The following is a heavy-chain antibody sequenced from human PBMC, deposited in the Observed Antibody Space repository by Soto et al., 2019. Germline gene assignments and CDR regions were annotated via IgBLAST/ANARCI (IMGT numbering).Heavy chain of an antibody. V-gene: IGHV1-8*01. Sequence: QVQLVQSGAEVKKPGASVKVSCKASGYTFTSYDINWVRQATGQGLEWMGWMNPNSGNTGYAQKFQGRVTMTRNTSISTAYMELSSLRSEDTAVYYCARGIPHPFEYSSSSDIWIYYYMDVWGKGTTVTVSS. CDR1: GYTFTSYD. D-gene: IGHD6-6*01. CDR2: MNPNSGNT. CDR3: ARGIPHPFEYSSSSDIWIYYYMDV. J-gene: IGHJ6*03.